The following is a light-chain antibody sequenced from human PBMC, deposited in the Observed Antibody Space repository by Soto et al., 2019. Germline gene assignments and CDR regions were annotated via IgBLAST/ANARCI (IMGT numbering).Light chain of an antibody. CDR1: QSVSSN. CDR3: QQYNNWWT. Sequence: EIVMTQSPATLSVSPGERATLSCMASQSVSSNLAWYQQKPGQAPRLLIYGASTRATGIPARFSGSGSRTEFTLTISSLQCEDVAVYYCQQYNNWWTFGQGTKVEIK. CDR2: GAS. J-gene: IGKJ1*01. V-gene: IGKV3-15*01.